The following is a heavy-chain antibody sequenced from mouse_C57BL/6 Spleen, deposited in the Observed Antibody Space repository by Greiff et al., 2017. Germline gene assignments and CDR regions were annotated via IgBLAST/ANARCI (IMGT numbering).Heavy chain of an antibody. V-gene: IGHV1-64*01. CDR2: IHPNSGST. CDR3: ARWRLYFDY. CDR1: GYTFTSYW. Sequence: QVQLKQPGAELVKPGASVKLSCKASGYTFTSYWMHWVKQRPGQGLEWIGMIHPNSGSTNYNEKFKSKATLTVDKSSSTAYMQLSSLTSEDSAVYYCARWRLYFDYWGQGTTLTVSS. J-gene: IGHJ2*01. D-gene: IGHD3-2*02.